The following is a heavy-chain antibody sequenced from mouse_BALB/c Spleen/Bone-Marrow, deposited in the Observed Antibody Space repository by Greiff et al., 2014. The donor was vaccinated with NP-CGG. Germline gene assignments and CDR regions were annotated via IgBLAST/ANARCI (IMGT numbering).Heavy chain of an antibody. J-gene: IGHJ4*01. Sequence: EVMLVESGGGLVKPGGSLKLSCAASGFTFSSYTMSWVRQTPEMRLEWVATITSGGSYTYYPDSVKGRFTISRDIAKNTLYLQMSSLRSEDTAMYYCTRDLYDGYSYYAMDYWGQGTSVTVSS. V-gene: IGHV5-6-4*01. CDR2: ITSGGSYT. CDR1: GFTFSSYT. CDR3: TRDLYDGYSYYAMDY. D-gene: IGHD2-3*01.